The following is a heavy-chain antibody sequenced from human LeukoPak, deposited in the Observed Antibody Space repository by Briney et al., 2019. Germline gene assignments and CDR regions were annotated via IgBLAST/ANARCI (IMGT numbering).Heavy chain of an antibody. J-gene: IGHJ5*02. CDR1: GFTFNDAW. CDR2: IKRKADGGTT. D-gene: IGHD6-13*01. Sequence: GGSLRLSCAASGFTFNDAWMNWVRQAPGKGLGWIGHIKRKADGGTTDYSAPVTGRFTISTDDSKNTLYLQMNSLKTEDTAVYYCTTGYSSRWYAWGQGTLVTVSS. V-gene: IGHV3-15*01. CDR3: TTGYSSRWYA.